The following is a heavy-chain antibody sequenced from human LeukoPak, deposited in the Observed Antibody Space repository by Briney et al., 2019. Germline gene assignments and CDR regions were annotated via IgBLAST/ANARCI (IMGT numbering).Heavy chain of an antibody. J-gene: IGHJ4*02. D-gene: IGHD3-22*01. V-gene: IGHV3-21*01. CDR2: IGSISNYM. CDR1: GFTFSSYS. Sequence: PGGSLRLSCAASGFTFSSYSMNWVRQAPGKGLEWVSSIGSISNYMYYADSVKGRFTISRDNAKNSLYLQMSSLRAEDTAVYYCVRRGDYYDGSAYYLPLDYWDQGTLVTVSS. CDR3: VRRGDYYDGSAYYLPLDY.